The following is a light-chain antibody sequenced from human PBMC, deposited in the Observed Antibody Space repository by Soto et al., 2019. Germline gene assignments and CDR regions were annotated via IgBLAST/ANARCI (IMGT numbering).Light chain of an antibody. Sequence: EVVLTQSPGTLSLSPGERATLSCRASQSVSRTYLAWYQQKPGQAPRLLIYDASNRATGIPDRFSGSGSGTDFALTISRLEPDDFAVYYCQEYGSSWTFGQGTKVEIK. CDR3: QEYGSSWT. CDR1: QSVSRTY. J-gene: IGKJ1*01. CDR2: DAS. V-gene: IGKV3-20*01.